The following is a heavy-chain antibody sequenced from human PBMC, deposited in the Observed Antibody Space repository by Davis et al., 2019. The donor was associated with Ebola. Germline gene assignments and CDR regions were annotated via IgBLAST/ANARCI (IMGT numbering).Heavy chain of an antibody. V-gene: IGHV4-30-2*01. D-gene: IGHD1-7*01. CDR1: GASMSSTTYS. CDR3: ARLTSTTELDN. J-gene: IGHJ4*02. CDR2: IYHSGST. Sequence: PSETLSLTCAVSGASMSSTTYSWSWIRQPPGKGLEWIGFIYHSGSTFYNPALKSRVTISVDKSKNQFSLKVTSVTAADTAVYFCARLTSTTELDNWGQGTLVTVSS.